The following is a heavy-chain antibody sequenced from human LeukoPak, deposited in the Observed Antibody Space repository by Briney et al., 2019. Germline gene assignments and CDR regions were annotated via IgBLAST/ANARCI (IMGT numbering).Heavy chain of an antibody. CDR2: MNPNSGNT. CDR1: GYTFTSYD. D-gene: IGHD3-22*01. J-gene: IGHJ6*02. V-gene: IGHV1-8*01. Sequence: ASVKVSCKASGYTFTSYDINWVRQATGQGLEWMGWMNPNSGNTGYTQKFQGRVTMTRNTSISTAYMELSSLRSEDTAVYYCARDATMIVVVSQKYYYYYGMDVWGQGTTVTVSS. CDR3: ARDATMIVVVSQKYYYYYGMDV.